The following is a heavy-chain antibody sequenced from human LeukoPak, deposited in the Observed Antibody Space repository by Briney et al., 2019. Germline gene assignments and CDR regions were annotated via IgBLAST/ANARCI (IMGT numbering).Heavy chain of an antibody. CDR2: ISSSGSMI. CDR1: GITFSDYY. J-gene: IGHJ4*02. Sequence: GGSLRLSCAASGITFSDYYMTWIRQAPGKGLEWVSYISSSGSMINYADSVKGRFTISRDNAKNSLYLQMNSLGVEDTAVYYCASVLWFGGIFFDYWGQGTLVTVSS. V-gene: IGHV3-11*01. CDR3: ASVLWFGGIFFDY. D-gene: IGHD3-10*01.